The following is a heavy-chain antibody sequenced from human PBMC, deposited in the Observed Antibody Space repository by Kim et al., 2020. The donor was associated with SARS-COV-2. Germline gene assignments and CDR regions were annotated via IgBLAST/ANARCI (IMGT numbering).Heavy chain of an antibody. CDR2: INHSGST. D-gene: IGHD3-10*01. CDR3: ARGPGYYGSGSYYMDGFDY. J-gene: IGHJ4*02. V-gene: IGHV4-34*01. Sequence: SETLSLTCAVYGGSFSGYYWSWIRQPPGKGLEWIGEINHSGSTNYNPSLKSRVTISVDTSKNQFSLKLSSVTAADTAVYYCARGPGYYGSGSYYMDGFDYWGQGTLVTVSS. CDR1: GGSFSGYY.